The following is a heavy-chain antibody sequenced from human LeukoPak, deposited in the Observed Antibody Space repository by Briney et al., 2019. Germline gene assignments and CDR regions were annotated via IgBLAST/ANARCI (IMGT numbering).Heavy chain of an antibody. Sequence: SETLSLTCAVYGGSFSGYYWSWIRQHPGKGLEWIGYIYYSGSTYYNPSLKSRVTISVDTSKNQFSLKLSSVTAADTAVYYCAREDRYQLLYYYYYYMDVWGKGTTVTVSS. CDR2: IYYSGST. J-gene: IGHJ6*03. CDR1: GGSFSGYY. CDR3: AREDRYQLLYYYYYYMDV. V-gene: IGHV4-31*11. D-gene: IGHD2-2*01.